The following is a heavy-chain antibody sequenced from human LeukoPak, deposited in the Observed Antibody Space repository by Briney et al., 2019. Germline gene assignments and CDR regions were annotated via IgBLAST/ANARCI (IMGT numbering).Heavy chain of an antibody. CDR3: ARERYYDSSGVALDY. Sequence: GGSLRLSCAASGFTFSSYSMNWVRQAPGKGLEWVSSISSSSSYIYYADSVKGRFTIPRDNAKNSLYLQMNSLRAEDTAVYYCARERYYDSSGVALDYWGQGTLVTVSS. CDR1: GFTFSSYS. J-gene: IGHJ4*02. D-gene: IGHD3-22*01. CDR2: ISSSSSYI. V-gene: IGHV3-21*01.